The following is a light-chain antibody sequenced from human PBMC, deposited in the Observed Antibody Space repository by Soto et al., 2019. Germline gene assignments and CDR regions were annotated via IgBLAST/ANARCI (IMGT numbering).Light chain of an antibody. J-gene: IGLJ2*01. CDR2: EVS. CDR1: SSDIGCYNY. CDR3: SSFTRSNTLV. V-gene: IGLV2-14*01. Sequence: QSALTQPASVSGSPGQSIAISCSGTSSDIGCYNYVSWYQKNPGKAPRLVIYEVSNRPSGVSRRFSGSKSDNTASLIISGLQAEDEAEYYCSSFTRSNTLVFGGGTKLTVL.